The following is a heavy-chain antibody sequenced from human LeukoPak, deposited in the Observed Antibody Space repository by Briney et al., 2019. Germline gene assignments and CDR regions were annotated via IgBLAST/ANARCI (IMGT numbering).Heavy chain of an antibody. J-gene: IGHJ5*02. CDR2: VYTSGST. Sequence: SETLSVTCTVSGGSINNYYWSWIRQPDGKGLEWIGHVYTSGSTNYNLSLKSRVSMSVDTSKNHFSLKLTSVTAADTAVYYCARSFADLYLLSWFDPWSQGTLVIVSS. D-gene: IGHD3-10*01. V-gene: IGHV4-4*07. CDR3: ARSFADLYLLSWFDP. CDR1: GGSINNYY.